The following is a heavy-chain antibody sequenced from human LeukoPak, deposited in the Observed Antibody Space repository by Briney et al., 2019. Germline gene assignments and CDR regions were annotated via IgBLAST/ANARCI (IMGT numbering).Heavy chain of an antibody. V-gene: IGHV4-59*04. J-gene: IGHJ3*02. CDR3: ARRSGAFVAVAGTAFDI. CDR1: GGSISPYY. Sequence: SETLSLTCSVSGGSISPYYWSWIRQPPGKGLEWIGTISYTGSTYSNPSLKSRVSISVDTSKNQFSLKLVSVTAADTAVYFCARRSGAFVAVAGTAFDIWGQGTMVTVSS. D-gene: IGHD6-19*01. CDR2: ISYTGST.